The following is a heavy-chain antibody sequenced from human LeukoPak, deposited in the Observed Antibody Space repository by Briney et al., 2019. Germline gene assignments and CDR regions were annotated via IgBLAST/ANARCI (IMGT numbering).Heavy chain of an antibody. Sequence: GGSLRLSCAASGFTFSSYEMNWVRQAPGKGLEWVSYISSSGSTIYYADSVKGRFTISRDNAKNSLYLQMNSLRAEDTAVYYCAELGITMTGGVWGKGTTVTISS. J-gene: IGHJ6*04. CDR3: AELGITMTGGV. V-gene: IGHV3-48*03. CDR1: GFTFSSYE. D-gene: IGHD3-10*02. CDR2: ISSSGSTI.